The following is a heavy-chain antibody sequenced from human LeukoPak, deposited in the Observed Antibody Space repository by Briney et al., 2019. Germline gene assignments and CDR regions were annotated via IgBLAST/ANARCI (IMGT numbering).Heavy chain of an antibody. CDR3: ARDRLLLWFGESHYYYYGMDV. Sequence: PSETLSLTCTVSGGSISSGGYYWSWIRQHPGKGLEWIGYIYYSGSTYYNPSLKSRVTISVDTSKNQFSLKLSSVTAADTAEYYCARDRLLLWFGESHYYYYGMDVWGQGTTVTVSS. CDR2: IYYSGST. V-gene: IGHV4-31*03. J-gene: IGHJ6*02. CDR1: GGSISSGGYY. D-gene: IGHD3-10*01.